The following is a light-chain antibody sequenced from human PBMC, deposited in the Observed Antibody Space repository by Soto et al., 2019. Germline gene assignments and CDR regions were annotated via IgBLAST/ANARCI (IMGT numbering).Light chain of an antibody. CDR1: QSVSSSY. Sequence: EIVLTQSPGTLSLSPGERATLSCRASQSVSSSYLAWYQQKPGQAPRLLIYDASNRATGIPARFSGSGSGTDFTLTISSLEPEDFAVYYCQQRSNWPPTFGQGTKVYIK. J-gene: IGKJ1*01. CDR2: DAS. CDR3: QQRSNWPPT. V-gene: IGKV3-11*01.